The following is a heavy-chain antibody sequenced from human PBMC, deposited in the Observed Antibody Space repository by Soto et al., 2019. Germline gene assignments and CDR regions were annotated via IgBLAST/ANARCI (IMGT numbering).Heavy chain of an antibody. CDR3: ASLSSLYYNSDYGGYYFDY. D-gene: IGHD3-10*01. CDR1: GGSIRGGDYY. Sequence: QVQLQESGPGLVKPSQTLSLTCTVSGGSIRGGDYYWSWIRQHPGKGLEWIGYIFYSGNSFYNPSLTSGVTISVDTSTTQFPLQMSSVPAADTAIYYCASLSSLYYNSDYGGYYFDYWGQGTLVSVSS. V-gene: IGHV4-31*03. CDR2: IFYSGNS. J-gene: IGHJ4*02.